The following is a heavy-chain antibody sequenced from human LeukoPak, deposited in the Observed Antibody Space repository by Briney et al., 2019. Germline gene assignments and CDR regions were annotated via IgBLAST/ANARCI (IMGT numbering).Heavy chain of an antibody. Sequence: SETLSLTCAVYGGSFSGYYWSWIRQPPGKGLEWIGEINHSGSTNYNPSLKSRATISVDTSKNQFSLKLSSVTAADTAVYYCARVDSSGWPRGYYFDYWGQGTLVTVSS. J-gene: IGHJ4*02. CDR2: INHSGST. CDR3: ARVDSSGWPRGYYFDY. CDR1: GGSFSGYY. D-gene: IGHD6-19*01. V-gene: IGHV4-34*01.